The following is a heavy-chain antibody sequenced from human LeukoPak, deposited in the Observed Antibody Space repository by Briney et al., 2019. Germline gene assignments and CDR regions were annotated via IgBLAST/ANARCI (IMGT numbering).Heavy chain of an antibody. CDR1: GFTFRSFA. Sequence: GGSLRLSCAASGFTFRSFAMHWVRQAPGKGLEWVAVISYDGSNKKYADSVKGRFTISRDNSKNTLFLQMNSLRAEDTAVYYCARGAAQMVEIATIISFEYWGQGTLVTVSS. D-gene: IGHD5-24*01. J-gene: IGHJ4*02. CDR3: ARGAAQMVEIATIISFEY. V-gene: IGHV3-30*04. CDR2: ISYDGSNK.